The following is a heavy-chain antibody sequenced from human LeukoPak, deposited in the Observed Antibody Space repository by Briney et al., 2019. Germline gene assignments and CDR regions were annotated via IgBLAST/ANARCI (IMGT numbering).Heavy chain of an antibody. CDR2: IFPGDSDT. D-gene: IGHD2-15*01. Sequence: GESLKISCKASGYSFSSYWIAWLRQRPGRGLEWMGIIFPGDSDTRYSPSFQGQVTMSADKSISTAYLQWSSLKASDTAMYYCARRDCSGGSCYGSFNDAFDIWGQGTMVTVSS. J-gene: IGHJ3*02. CDR1: GYSFSSYW. CDR3: ARRDCSGGSCYGSFNDAFDI. V-gene: IGHV5-51*01.